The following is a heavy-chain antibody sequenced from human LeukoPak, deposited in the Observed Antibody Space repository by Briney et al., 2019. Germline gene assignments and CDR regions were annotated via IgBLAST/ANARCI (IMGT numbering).Heavy chain of an antibody. CDR1: RFTFSIYG. D-gene: IGHD3-10*01. Sequence: PGGSLRLSCAASRFTFSIYGMRSGRDAPGGGVGWVVFIRYDGSNKYYADSVRGLFTISRDNSKDTLYLQMNSLRAEHTRVYYCAKSLGSGSRLARLDVWGEGTTVTVSS. V-gene: IGHV3-30*02. CDR3: AKSLGSGSRLARLDV. CDR2: IRYDGSNK. J-gene: IGHJ6*02.